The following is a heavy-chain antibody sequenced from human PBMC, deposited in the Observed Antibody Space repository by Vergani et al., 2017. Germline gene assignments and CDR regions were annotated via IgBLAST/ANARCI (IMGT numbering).Heavy chain of an antibody. CDR2: IRYDGNKR. J-gene: IGHJ4*02. V-gene: IGHV3-30*02. CDR1: GFTFRIYG. Sequence: QVQLVESGGGVVQPGGSLRLSCIASGFTFRIYGMHWVRQAPSKGLEWVAFIRYDGNKRFYGDSVKGRFTISRDNSQTTLFLQMNSLRANDSAVYYCTNAGQDDSDNFHDSWGQGALVTVAS. D-gene: IGHD3-22*01. CDR3: TNAGQDDSDNFHDS.